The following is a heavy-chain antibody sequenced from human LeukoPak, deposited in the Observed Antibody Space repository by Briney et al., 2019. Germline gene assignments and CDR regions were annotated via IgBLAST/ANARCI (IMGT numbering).Heavy chain of an antibody. J-gene: IGHJ6*03. D-gene: IGHD6-13*01. CDR1: GDSTSSYY. CDR3: AREGSAAAGPYYYYMDV. Sequence: PSETLSLTCTVSGDSTSSYYWSWIRQPPGKGLEWIGYIYYSGSTNYNPSLKSRVTISVDTSKNQFSLKLSSVTAADTAVYYCAREGSAAAGPYYYYMDVWGKGTTVTVSS. CDR2: IYYSGST. V-gene: IGHV4-59*12.